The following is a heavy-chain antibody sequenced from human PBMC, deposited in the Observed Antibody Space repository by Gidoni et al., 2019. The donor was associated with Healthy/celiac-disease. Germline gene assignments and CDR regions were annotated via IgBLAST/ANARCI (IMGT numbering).Heavy chain of an antibody. Sequence: EVQLVESGGGLVKPGGSRRLSCAASGFTFSNAWMSWVRQAPGKGLEWVGRIKSKTDGGTTDYAAPVKGRFTISRDDSKNTLYLQMNSLKTEDTAVYYCSTGDDYGDYQSGDAFDIWGQGTMVTVSS. J-gene: IGHJ3*02. CDR1: GFTFSNAW. D-gene: IGHD4-17*01. CDR3: STGDDYGDYQSGDAFDI. V-gene: IGHV3-15*01. CDR2: IKSKTDGGTT.